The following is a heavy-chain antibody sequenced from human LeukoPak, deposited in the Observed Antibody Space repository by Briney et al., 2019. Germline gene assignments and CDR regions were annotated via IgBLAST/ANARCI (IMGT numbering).Heavy chain of an antibody. J-gene: IGHJ3*02. Sequence: SVKVSCKASGGTFSSYAISWVRQAPGQGLEWMGGIIPIFGTANYAQKFQGRVTITADESTSTAYMELSSLRSEDTAVYYCARSPLVLFSDAFDIWGHGTMVTVSS. CDR3: ARSPLVLFSDAFDI. CDR1: GGTFSSYA. V-gene: IGHV1-69*13. D-gene: IGHD6-13*01. CDR2: IIPIFGTA.